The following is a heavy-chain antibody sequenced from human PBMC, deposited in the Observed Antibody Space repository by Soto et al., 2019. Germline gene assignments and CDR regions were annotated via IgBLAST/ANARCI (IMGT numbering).Heavy chain of an antibody. Sequence: ASVKVSCKASGYTFTSYAMHWVRQAPGQRLEWMGWINAGNGNTEYSQKFQGRVTITRDTSASTAYMELSSLRSEDTAVYYCARGVLTGYSSSWYLGNWFDPWGQGTLVTV. J-gene: IGHJ5*02. CDR1: GYTFTSYA. D-gene: IGHD6-13*01. CDR3: ARGVLTGYSSSWYLGNWFDP. V-gene: IGHV1-3*01. CDR2: INAGNGNT.